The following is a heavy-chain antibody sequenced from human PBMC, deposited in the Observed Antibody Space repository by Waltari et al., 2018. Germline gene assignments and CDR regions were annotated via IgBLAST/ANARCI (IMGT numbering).Heavy chain of an antibody. CDR3: ARHPAMTIMLWYFDL. CDR1: GGSISSLRYY. V-gene: IGHV4-39*01. J-gene: IGHJ2*01. CDR2: IYYSGST. D-gene: IGHD2-8*01. Sequence: QLQLQESGPGLVKPSETLSLTCTVSGGSISSLRYYWGWNRQPPGKGLEWMGSIYYSGSTYYNPSLKSRVTISVDTSKNQFSLKLSSVTAADTAVYYCARHPAMTIMLWYFDLWGRGTLVTVSS.